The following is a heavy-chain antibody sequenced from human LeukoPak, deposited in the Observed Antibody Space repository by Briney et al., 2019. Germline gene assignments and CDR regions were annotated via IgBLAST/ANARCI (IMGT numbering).Heavy chain of an antibody. CDR3: ARGRIIKYGSDYYFDY. V-gene: IGHV1-8*01. D-gene: IGHD3-10*01. CDR2: MNPNSGNT. CDR1: GYTFTSYD. J-gene: IGHJ4*02. Sequence: GASVKVSCKASGYTFTSYDINWVRQATGQGLEWMGWMNPNSGNTGYAQKFQGRVTMTGNTSISTAYMELSSLRSEDTAVYYCARGRIIKYGSDYYFDYWGQGTLVTVSS.